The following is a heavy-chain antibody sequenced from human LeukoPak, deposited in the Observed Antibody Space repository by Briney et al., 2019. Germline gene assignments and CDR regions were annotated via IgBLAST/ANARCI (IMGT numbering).Heavy chain of an antibody. CDR2: INHSGST. D-gene: IGHD6-6*01. Sequence: SETLSLTCAVYGGSFSGYYWSWIRQPPGKGLEWIGEINHSGSTNYNPSLKSRVTISVDTSKNQFSLKLSSVTAADTAVYYCARRILYSCSALYYYYYYMDVWGKGTTVTVSS. CDR1: GGSFSGYY. V-gene: IGHV4-34*01. J-gene: IGHJ6*03. CDR3: ARRILYSCSALYYYYYYMDV.